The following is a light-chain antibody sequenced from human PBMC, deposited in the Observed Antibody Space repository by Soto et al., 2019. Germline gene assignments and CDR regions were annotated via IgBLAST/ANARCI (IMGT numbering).Light chain of an antibody. CDR3: SSYTSSSTLV. Sequence: QSVLTQPPSVSGSPGQSVTISCTGTSSDVGSYNRVSWYQQPPGTAPKLMIYEVSYRPSGVPDRFSGSKSGNTASLTISGLQPEDEADYYCSSYTSSSTLVFGGGTKVTVL. CDR2: EVS. CDR1: SSDVGSYNR. V-gene: IGLV2-18*02. J-gene: IGLJ2*01.